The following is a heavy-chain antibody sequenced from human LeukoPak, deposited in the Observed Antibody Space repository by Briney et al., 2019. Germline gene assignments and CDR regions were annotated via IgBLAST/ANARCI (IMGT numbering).Heavy chain of an antibody. D-gene: IGHD1-26*01. V-gene: IGHV3-11*05. CDR3: ARVIMEVGATYYFDY. CDR1: GFTFSDYY. CDR2: ISSSSSYT. Sequence: GGSLRLSCAASGFTFSDYYMSWIRQAPGKGLEWVSYISSSSSYTNYADSVKGRFTISRDNAKNSLYLQMNSLRAKDTAVYYCARVIMEVGATYYFDYWGQGTLVTVSS. J-gene: IGHJ4*02.